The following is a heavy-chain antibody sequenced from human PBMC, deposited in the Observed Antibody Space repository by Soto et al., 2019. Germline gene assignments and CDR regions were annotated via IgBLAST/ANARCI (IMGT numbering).Heavy chain of an antibody. Sequence: SVKVSRKASGGTFSSYAISWVRQAPGQGLEWMGGIIPIFGTANYAQKFQGRVTITADESTSTAYMELSSLRSEDTAVYYCARDKTPKRDGYNWIPYYWGQGTLVTVSS. CDR2: IIPIFGTA. CDR3: ARDKTPKRDGYNWIPYY. V-gene: IGHV1-69*13. CDR1: GGTFSSYA. D-gene: IGHD5-12*01. J-gene: IGHJ4*02.